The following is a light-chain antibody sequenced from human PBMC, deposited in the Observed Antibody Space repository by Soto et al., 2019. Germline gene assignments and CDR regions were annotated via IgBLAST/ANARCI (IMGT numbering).Light chain of an antibody. Sequence: IQTNQSPFSVSASVGDRFTLTSRASQGISTWLAWYQQKAGKAPNXXIYGASNLHSGVPSRFSGSGSGTNFTLTISSLKNEDFATYDCQQANSFPITFCQGTRLEIK. V-gene: IGKV1-12*01. CDR2: GAS. CDR1: QGISTW. J-gene: IGKJ5*01. CDR3: QQANSFPIT.